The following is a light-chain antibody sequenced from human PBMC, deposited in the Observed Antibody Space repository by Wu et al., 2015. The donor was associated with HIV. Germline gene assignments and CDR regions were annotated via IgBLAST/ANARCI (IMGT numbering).Light chain of an antibody. CDR1: QSVSAY. CDR2: AAA. CDR3: QQTYLSPYT. Sequence: DMQMTQSPSSLSASVGDRVTLTCRASQSVSAYLNWYQQKPGRAPKLVIYAAANLQSGVPPRFSGRGLGSDFTLTISSLQPEDFATYYCQQTYLSPYTFGPGTRLDI. V-gene: IGKV1-39*01. J-gene: IGKJ2*01.